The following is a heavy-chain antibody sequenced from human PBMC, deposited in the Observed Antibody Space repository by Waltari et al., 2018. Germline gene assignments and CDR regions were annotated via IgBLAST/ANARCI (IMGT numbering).Heavy chain of an antibody. CDR1: GYTFTSYG. V-gene: IGHV1-18*01. D-gene: IGHD3-9*01. CDR3: AVKVHYDILTGLFGLADY. J-gene: IGHJ4*02. CDR2: ISAYNGNT. Sequence: QVQLVQSGAEVKKPGASVKVSCKASGYTFTSYGISWVRQATGQRLEWMGWISAYNGNTNYAQKLQGRVTRTTDTSTSTAYMELRSLRSDDTAVYYCAVKVHYDILTGLFGLADYWGQGTLVTVSS.